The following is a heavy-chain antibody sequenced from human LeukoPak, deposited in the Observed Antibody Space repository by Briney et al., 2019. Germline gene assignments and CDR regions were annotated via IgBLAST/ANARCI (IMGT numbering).Heavy chain of an antibody. CDR3: ARRNYGSESYSRLDY. V-gene: IGHV1-8*01. CDR2: MNPKSGNT. CDR1: EYTFTSYD. Sequence: ASVKVSCKTSEYTFTSYDINWVRQATGQGLEWMGWMNPKSGNTGYAQKFQGRITMTSDTSISTAYMELSSLRSEDTAVYYCARRNYGSESYSRLDYWGQGSLVTVSP. D-gene: IGHD3-10*01. J-gene: IGHJ4*02.